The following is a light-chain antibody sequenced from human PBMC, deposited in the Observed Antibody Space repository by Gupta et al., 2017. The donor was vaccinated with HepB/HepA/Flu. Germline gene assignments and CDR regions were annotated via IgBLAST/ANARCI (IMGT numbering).Light chain of an antibody. CDR3: QKYVNSPDI. V-gene: IGKV3-20*01. CDR2: GAS. J-gene: IGKJ2*01. Sequence: DIALTQSPGTLSLSPGERATLSCRASQSVSSYYLAWYLQKPGQATRLVIYGASSRASGIPARLSGGGSGTDGTRTISRLETEDCAVYACQKYVNSPDICGQGTKLEIK. CDR1: QSVSSYY.